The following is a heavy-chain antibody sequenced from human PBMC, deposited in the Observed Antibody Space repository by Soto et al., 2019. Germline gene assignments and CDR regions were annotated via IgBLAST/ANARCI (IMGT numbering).Heavy chain of an antibody. CDR3: AIEEWWRVES. D-gene: IGHD2-15*01. V-gene: IGHV3-7*01. Sequence: EVQLAESGGGLVQPGGSLRLSCVASGFTFSRHYMTWVRQAPGKGLESVAKIKPEGSESYYVDSVRGRFTFSRDNAKNSLSLQMNSLRDEDAAVYYCAIEEWWRVESWGHGTLVTVSS. J-gene: IGHJ4*01. CDR1: GFTFSRHY. CDR2: IKPEGSES.